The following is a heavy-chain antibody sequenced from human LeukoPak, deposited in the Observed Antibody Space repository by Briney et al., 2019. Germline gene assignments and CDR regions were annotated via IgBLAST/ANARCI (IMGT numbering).Heavy chain of an antibody. CDR1: GYTFISFD. D-gene: IGHD5-18*01. CDR3: ARTRGYSYGDYFDY. CDR2: MSPKSGNT. J-gene: IGHJ4*02. Sequence: ASVKVSCKASGYTFISFDIDWVRQATGQGLEWMGWMSPKSGNTDYAQKFQGRVTMTRNTSINTAYLELSSLRSEDTAVYYCARTRGYSYGDYFDYWGQGTLVTVSS. V-gene: IGHV1-8*01.